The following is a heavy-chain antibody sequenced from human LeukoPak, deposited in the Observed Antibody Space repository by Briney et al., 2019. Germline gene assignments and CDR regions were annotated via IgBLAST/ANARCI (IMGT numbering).Heavy chain of an antibody. CDR1: GGSLSSYY. V-gene: IGHV4-59*01. CDR2: IYYSGST. CDR3: AGLMITSH. D-gene: IGHD3-16*01. J-gene: IGHJ4*02. Sequence: SETLSLTCTVSGGSLSSYYWSWIRQPPGKGLEWIGYIYYSGSTTYNPSLKSRVSISVDTSKNQFSLKLSSVTAADTAVYYCAGLMITSHWGQGTLVTVSS.